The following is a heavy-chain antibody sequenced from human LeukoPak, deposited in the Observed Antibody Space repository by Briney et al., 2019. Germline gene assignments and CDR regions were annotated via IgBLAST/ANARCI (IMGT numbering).Heavy chain of an antibody. D-gene: IGHD6-19*01. CDR3: ARWRWLASDYGMDV. Sequence: GGSLRLSCAASGFTFTSYAMTWGRQAPGKGLEWVSVNTSGGNTDYADPVKGRFTISRDNSKNTLYLQMNSLRAEDTAVYYCARWRWLASDYGMDVWGQGTTVTVSS. CDR2: NTSGGNT. CDR1: GFTFTSYA. V-gene: IGHV3-23*01. J-gene: IGHJ6*02.